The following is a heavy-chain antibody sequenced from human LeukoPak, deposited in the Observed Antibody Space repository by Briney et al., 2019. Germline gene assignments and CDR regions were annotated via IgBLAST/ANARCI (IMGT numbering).Heavy chain of an antibody. V-gene: IGHV3-33*01. J-gene: IGHJ4*02. CDR3: ARDGVYHSSGPFDY. CDR2: IWYDGSEE. Sequence: PGGSLRLSCAASGFTLSSHGMHWVRQAPGKGLEWVSIIWYDGSEEYYADSVKGRFTISRDNSKNTLYLQMNSLRAEDTAVYYCARDGVYHSSGPFDYWGQGALVTVSS. CDR1: GFTLSSHG. D-gene: IGHD3-22*01.